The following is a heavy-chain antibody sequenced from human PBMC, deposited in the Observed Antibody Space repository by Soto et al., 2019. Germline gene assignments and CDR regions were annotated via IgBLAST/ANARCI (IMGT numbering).Heavy chain of an antibody. CDR1: GGTFSTYT. Sequence: SVKVSCKASGGTFSTYTFSWVRQAPGQGLEWVGRIIPIFGTPYYSQKFQGRVTITADKSTSTVYMELSSLRSDDTAVYFCARGLERRGYCLDKPTWFAPWGQGTLVTVSS. CDR3: ARGLERRGYCLDKPTWFAP. V-gene: IGHV1-69*06. J-gene: IGHJ5*02. CDR2: IIPIFGTP. D-gene: IGHD2-15*01.